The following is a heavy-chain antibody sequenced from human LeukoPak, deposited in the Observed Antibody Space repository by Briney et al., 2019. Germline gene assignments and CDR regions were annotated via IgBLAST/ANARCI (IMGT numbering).Heavy chain of an antibody. CDR2: IEQDGSEK. J-gene: IGHJ1*01. CDR3: ARRSSGWYWGYFQH. Sequence: GGSLRLSCAASGFTFSSYWMSWVRQAPGKGLEWVANIEQDGSEKYYVDSVKGRFTISRDNAKNSLYLQMNSLRAEDTAVYYCARRSSGWYWGYFQHWGQGTLVTVSS. V-gene: IGHV3-7*01. CDR1: GFTFSSYW. D-gene: IGHD6-19*01.